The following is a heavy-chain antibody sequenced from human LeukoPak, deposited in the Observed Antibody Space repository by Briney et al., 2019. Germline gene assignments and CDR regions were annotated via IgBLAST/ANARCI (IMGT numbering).Heavy chain of an antibody. V-gene: IGHV3-23*01. Sequence: GGSLRLSCAASGFTFNTYAMHWVRQAPGKGLEWVSAITGGGGSTNYADSVKGRFTISRDNSKNTLYLQMNSLRAEDTAVYYCARAVGVTAIHNAFDIWGQGTMVTVSS. CDR3: ARAVGVTAIHNAFDI. CDR2: ITGGGGST. J-gene: IGHJ3*02. D-gene: IGHD2-21*02. CDR1: GFTFNTYA.